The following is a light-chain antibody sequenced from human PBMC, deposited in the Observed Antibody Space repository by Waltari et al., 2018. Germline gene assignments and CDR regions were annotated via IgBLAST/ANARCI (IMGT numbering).Light chain of an antibody. CDR1: SGHSSNI. Sequence: QLVLTQSPSASASLGASVKLTCTLSSGHSSNIIAWLQQQPGKGPRYLMKVNSDGSHRKGDEIPDRFSGSSSGAERYLTISSLQSEGEADYYCETGGHGTWVFGGGTKLTVL. J-gene: IGLJ3*02. V-gene: IGLV4-69*01. CDR3: ETGGHGTWV. CDR2: VNSDGSH.